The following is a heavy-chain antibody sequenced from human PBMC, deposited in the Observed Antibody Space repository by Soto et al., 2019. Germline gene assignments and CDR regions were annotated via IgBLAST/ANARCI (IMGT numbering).Heavy chain of an antibody. CDR1: GGTFSSYA. V-gene: IGHV1-69*13. CDR2: IIPIFGTA. J-gene: IGHJ5*02. CDR3: ARSGLELLVNWFDP. D-gene: IGHD1-7*01. Sequence: ASVKVSCKASGGTFSSYAISWVRQAPGQGLEWMGGIIPIFGTANYAQKFQGRVTITADESTSTAYMELSSLRSEDTAVYYCARSGLELLVNWFDPWGQGTLVTVSS.